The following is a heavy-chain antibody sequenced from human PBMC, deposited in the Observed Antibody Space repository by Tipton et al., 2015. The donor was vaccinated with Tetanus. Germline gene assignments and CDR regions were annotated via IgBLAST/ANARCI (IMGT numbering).Heavy chain of an antibody. CDR1: GGSLSGYH. J-gene: IGHJ5*01. CDR2: IYYTGTT. V-gene: IGHV4-59*04. Sequence: TLSLTCTVSGGSLSGYHWNWIRQSPGKGLEWIGNIYYTGTTYYSASLESRVTISIDTSKGQISMKLTSVTAADTAVYYCATQTDNWFDPWGQGVLVTVSS. CDR3: ATQTDNWFDP.